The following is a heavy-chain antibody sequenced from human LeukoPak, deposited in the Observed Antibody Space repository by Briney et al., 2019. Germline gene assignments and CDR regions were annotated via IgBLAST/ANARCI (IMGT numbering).Heavy chain of an antibody. CDR2: IIPIFGTA. J-gene: IGHJ5*02. Sequence: ASVTVSCKASGGTFSSYAISWVRQAPGQGLEWMGGIIPIFGTANYAQKFQGRVTITADESTSTAYMELSSLRSEDTAVYYCAHRSYYYDSSGYWFDPWGQGTLVTVSS. CDR3: AHRSYYYDSSGYWFDP. CDR1: GGTFSSYA. D-gene: IGHD3-22*01. V-gene: IGHV1-69*13.